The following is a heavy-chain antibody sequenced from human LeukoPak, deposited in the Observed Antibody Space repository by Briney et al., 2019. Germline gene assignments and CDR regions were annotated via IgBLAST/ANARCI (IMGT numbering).Heavy chain of an antibody. CDR2: ISYDGSNK. CDR3: AREGRRVRGVMDY. V-gene: IGHV3-30-3*01. Sequence: GRSLRLSCAASGFTFSSYAMHWVRQAPGKGLEWVAVISYDGSNKYYADSVKGLFTISRDNSKNTLYLQMNSLRAEDTAVYYCAREGRRVRGVMDYWGQGTLVTVSS. J-gene: IGHJ4*02. CDR1: GFTFSSYA. D-gene: IGHD3-10*01.